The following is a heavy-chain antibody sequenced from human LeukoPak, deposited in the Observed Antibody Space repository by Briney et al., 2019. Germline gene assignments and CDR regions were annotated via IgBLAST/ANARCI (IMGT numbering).Heavy chain of an antibody. V-gene: IGHV4-38-2*02. J-gene: IGHJ4*02. Sequence: SETLSLTCAVSGYSISSGYYWGWIRQPPGKGLEWIGYIYYSGSTNYNPSLKSRVTISVDTSKNQFSLKLSSVTAADTAVYYCARDLDYWGQGTLVTVSS. CDR1: GYSISSGYY. CDR2: IYYSGST. CDR3: ARDLDY.